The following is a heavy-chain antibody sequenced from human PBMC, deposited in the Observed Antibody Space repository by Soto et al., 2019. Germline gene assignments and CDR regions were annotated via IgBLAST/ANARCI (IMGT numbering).Heavy chain of an antibody. Sequence: GASVKVSCKASGYTFTSYYMHWVRQAPGQGLEWMGIINPSGSSTRYAQKFQGRVTMTRDTSTSTVYMELSSLRSEDAAVYYCARPTQNVLRYFDWLLDYYYGMDVWGQGTTVTVPS. D-gene: IGHD3-9*01. J-gene: IGHJ6*02. V-gene: IGHV1-46*03. CDR2: INPSGSST. CDR3: ARPTQNVLRYFDWLLDYYYGMDV. CDR1: GYTFTSYY.